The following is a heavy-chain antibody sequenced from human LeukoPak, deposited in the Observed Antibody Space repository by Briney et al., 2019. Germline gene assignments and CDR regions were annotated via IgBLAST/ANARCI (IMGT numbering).Heavy chain of an antibody. V-gene: IGHV3-33*01. CDR1: GFTFTDYG. D-gene: IGHD2-2*01. J-gene: IGHJ4*02. CDR2: IWYDESKK. Sequence: GRSLRLSCAASGFTFTDYGVHWVRQAPGKGLEWVAVIWYDESKKYYADSVKGRFTISRDTSKNTLYLQMSNLRAEDTTVYYCARDLCSTTSCLDYWGQGTLVTVSS. CDR3: ARDLCSTTSCLDY.